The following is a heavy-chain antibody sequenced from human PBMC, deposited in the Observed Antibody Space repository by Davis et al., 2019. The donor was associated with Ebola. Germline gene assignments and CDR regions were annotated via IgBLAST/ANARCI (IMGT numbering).Heavy chain of an antibody. Sequence: GESLKISCAASGFTFSSYSMNWVRQAPGKGLEWVSYISSSSSTIYYADSVKGRFTISRDNAKNSLYLQMNSLRAEDTAAYYCARAFYSSSWYYDYWGQGTLVTVSS. V-gene: IGHV3-48*04. CDR3: ARAFYSSSWYYDY. D-gene: IGHD6-13*01. J-gene: IGHJ4*02. CDR1: GFTFSSYS. CDR2: ISSSSSTI.